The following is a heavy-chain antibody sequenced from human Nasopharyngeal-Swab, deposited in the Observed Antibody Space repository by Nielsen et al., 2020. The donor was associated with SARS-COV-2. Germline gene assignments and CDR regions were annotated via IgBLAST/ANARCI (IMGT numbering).Heavy chain of an antibody. CDR2: IWYDGSNK. J-gene: IGHJ5*02. CDR3: ARDYYGSGKGWFDP. D-gene: IGHD3-10*01. V-gene: IGHV3-33*01. Sequence: VRQAPGKGLERVAVIWYDGSNKYYADSVKGRFTISRDNSKNTLYLQMNSLRAEDTAVYYCARDYYGSGKGWFDPWGQGTLVTVSS.